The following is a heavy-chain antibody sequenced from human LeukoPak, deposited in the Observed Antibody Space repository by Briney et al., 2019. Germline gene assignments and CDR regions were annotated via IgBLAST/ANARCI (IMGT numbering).Heavy chain of an antibody. Sequence: GSLRLSCEASGFTFSSYYMIWVRQAPGKGLEWVSVISVSGDWTYYADSVKGRFTISRDNSKNTLYLQMNSLRAEDTAVYYCANYRQSITAAGNSREFADYWGQGTLVTVSS. V-gene: IGHV3-23*01. CDR2: ISVSGDWT. J-gene: IGHJ4*02. D-gene: IGHD6-13*01. CDR1: GFTFSSYY. CDR3: ANYRQSITAAGNSREFADY.